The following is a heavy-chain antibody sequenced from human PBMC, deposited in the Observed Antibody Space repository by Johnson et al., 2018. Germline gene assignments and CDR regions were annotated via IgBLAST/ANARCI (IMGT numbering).Heavy chain of an antibody. J-gene: IGHJ3*02. CDR2: LSYDGSIK. CDR3: AREPDAFDI. V-gene: IGHV3-30*03. Sequence: QVQLVESGGGVVQPGRSLRLSCAASGFTFSTYGMHWVRQAPGKGLAWVAVLSYDGSIKYFADSVKGRFIISRDNAKNSLYLQMNSLSDEDTAVYYCAREPDAFDIWGQGTMVTVSS. CDR1: GFTFSTYG.